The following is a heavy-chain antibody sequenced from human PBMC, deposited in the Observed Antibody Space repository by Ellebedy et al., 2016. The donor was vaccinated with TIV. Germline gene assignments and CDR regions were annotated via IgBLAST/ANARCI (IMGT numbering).Heavy chain of an antibody. Sequence: GESLKISCAASVFTFSDYSMNWVRQAPGKGLEWVSSISSSGNYRYHGDSVKGRFTISRDNAKNSLYLQMNSLRAEDTAVYYCAREKSGHKWNDGFDSWGQGTLVTVSS. D-gene: IGHD1-1*01. CDR3: AREKSGHKWNDGFDS. CDR2: ISSSGNYR. CDR1: VFTFSDYS. J-gene: IGHJ4*02. V-gene: IGHV3-21*01.